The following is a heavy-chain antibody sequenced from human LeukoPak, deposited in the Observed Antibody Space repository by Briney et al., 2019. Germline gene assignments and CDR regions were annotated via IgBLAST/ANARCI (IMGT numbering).Heavy chain of an antibody. CDR2: MNPNSGNT. V-gene: IGHV1-8*02. Sequence: ASVKVSCKASGYTFSSYDINLVRQATGQGLEWMGWMNPNSGNTAYAQKFQGRVTMSRDTSISTAYMGLSSLRSEDTAVYYCARLPKYSRPLDYWGQGTLVTVSS. CDR3: ARLPKYSRPLDY. D-gene: IGHD6-6*01. CDR1: GYTFSSYD. J-gene: IGHJ4*02.